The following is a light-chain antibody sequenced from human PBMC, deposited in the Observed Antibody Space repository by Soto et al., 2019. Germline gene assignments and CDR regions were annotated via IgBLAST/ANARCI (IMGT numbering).Light chain of an antibody. CDR3: QQYYSTPLT. CDR1: QSVLYSSNNKNY. Sequence: DIVMTQSPDSLAVSLGERATINCKSSQSVLYSSNNKNYLAWYQQKPGQHPKLLIYWASTRESGVPDRFSGSGSGTDFTLTISSLQAEDVAVYYGQQYYSTPLTFGPGTKVDIK. J-gene: IGKJ3*01. CDR2: WAS. V-gene: IGKV4-1*01.